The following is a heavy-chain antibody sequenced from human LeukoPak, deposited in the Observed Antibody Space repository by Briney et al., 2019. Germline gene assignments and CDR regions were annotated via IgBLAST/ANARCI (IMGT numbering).Heavy chain of an antibody. Sequence: ASVKVSCKASGYTFTSYGISWVRQAPGQGLEWMGWISAYNGNTNYAQKLQGRVTMTTDTSTSTAYMELRSLRSDDTAVYYCARGLWGGSCCSGDCYSSYFDYWGQGTLVTVSS. CDR3: ARGLWGGSCCSGDCYSSYFDY. CDR1: GYTFTSYG. D-gene: IGHD2-21*02. J-gene: IGHJ4*02. V-gene: IGHV1-18*01. CDR2: ISAYNGNT.